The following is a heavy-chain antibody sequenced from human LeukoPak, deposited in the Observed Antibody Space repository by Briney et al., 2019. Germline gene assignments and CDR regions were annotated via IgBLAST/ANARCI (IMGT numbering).Heavy chain of an antibody. CDR2: ISAYNGNT. CDR3: ARGSGSYLIDAFDI. J-gene: IGHJ3*02. D-gene: IGHD1-26*01. Sequence: ASVKVSCKAFDSTFNSQGFSWVRQAPGQGLEWMGWISAYNGNTRFARKLQDRVSMTTDTSTTTAYMELRSLRSDDTAVYYCARGSGSYLIDAFDIWGQGTMVTVSS. V-gene: IGHV1-18*01. CDR1: DSTFNSQG.